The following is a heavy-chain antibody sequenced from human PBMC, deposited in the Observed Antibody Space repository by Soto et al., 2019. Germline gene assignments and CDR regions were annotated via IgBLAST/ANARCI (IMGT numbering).Heavy chain of an antibody. Sequence: GGSLRLSCAASGFTFSSYSMNWVRQAPGKGLEWVSSISSSSSYIYYADSVKGRFTISRDNAKNSLYLQMNSLRAEDTAVYYCASAPAPRKYYYYYGMDVWGQGTKVTVSS. CDR2: ISSSSSYI. V-gene: IGHV3-21*01. CDR3: ASAPAPRKYYYYYGMDV. J-gene: IGHJ6*02. CDR1: GFTFSSYS. D-gene: IGHD2-2*01.